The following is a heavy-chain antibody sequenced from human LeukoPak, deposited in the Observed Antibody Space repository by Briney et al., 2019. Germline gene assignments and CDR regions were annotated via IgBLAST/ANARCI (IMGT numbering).Heavy chain of an antibody. CDR1: GDYW. D-gene: IGHD6-25*01. V-gene: IGHV3-7*05. J-gene: IGHJ4*02. Sequence: GGSLRLSCAASGDYWMSWVRQAPGKGLEWVANIKQDGSEEYYVDSVKGRFTISRDNVENSLYLQMNSLRAEDTAVYYCAGSSGWARYFDYWGQGTLVTVSS. CDR3: AGSSGWARYFDY. CDR2: IKQDGSEE.